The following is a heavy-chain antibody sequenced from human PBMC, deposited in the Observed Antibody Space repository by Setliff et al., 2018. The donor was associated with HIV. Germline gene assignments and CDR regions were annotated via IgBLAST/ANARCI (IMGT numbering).Heavy chain of an antibody. CDR1: GFTFGVDW. D-gene: IGHD2-21*01. CDR3: VRDLARVIAH. V-gene: IGHV3-7*01. J-gene: IGHJ4*02. Sequence: GGSLRLSCAASGFTFGVDWMSWVRQTPGKGLEWVASVTPDGGDKYYANSMRGRFTISRDNGKNAVYLQMNSLTAEDTALYYCVRDLARVIAHWGQGTLVTSPQ. CDR2: VTPDGGDK.